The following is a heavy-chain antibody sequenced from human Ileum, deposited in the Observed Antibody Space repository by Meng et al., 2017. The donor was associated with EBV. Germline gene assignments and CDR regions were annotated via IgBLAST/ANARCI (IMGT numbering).Heavy chain of an antibody. D-gene: IGHD3-22*01. CDR1: CFQLSSSGVR. Sequence: QASCASLVEARQAAALTCTVACFQLSSSGVRQGWIRQPTGKALGWLAVIYWNDDKGYRPSLKSRLTITKDTSKSQVVITMTNMDPVDTATYYCAHTKHSSGYYYHDYWGQGTLVTVSS. CDR3: AHTKHSSGYYYHDY. CDR2: IYWNDDK. V-gene: IGHV2-5*01. J-gene: IGHJ4*02.